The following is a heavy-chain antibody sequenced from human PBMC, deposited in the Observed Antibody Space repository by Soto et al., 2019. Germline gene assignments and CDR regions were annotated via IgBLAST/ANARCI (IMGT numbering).Heavy chain of an antibody. J-gene: IGHJ4*02. CDR2: ISGSGGST. D-gene: IGHD2-2*01. V-gene: IGHV3-23*01. CDR1: GFTFSSYA. CDR3: AKDSHIVVVPADNFDY. Sequence: GGSLRLSCAASGFTFSSYAMSWVRQAPGKGLEWVSAISGSGGSTYYADSVKGRFTISRDNSKNTLYLQMNSLRAEDTAVYYCAKDSHIVVVPADNFDYWGQGTLVTVSS.